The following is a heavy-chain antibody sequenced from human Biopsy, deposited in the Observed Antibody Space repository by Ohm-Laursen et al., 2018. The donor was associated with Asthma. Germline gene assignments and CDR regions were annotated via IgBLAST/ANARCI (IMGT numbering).Heavy chain of an antibody. CDR3: AKEVFPGWELRRGPDY. CDR1: GFSFSNYG. CDR2: ISFDGTNR. J-gene: IGHJ4*02. D-gene: IGHD1-26*01. Sequence: SLRLSCSVSGFSFSNYGMHWVRRAPGKGLDWVAVISFDGTNRNYTDSVKGRFTISRDNSRNTLHLEMNSLRAEDTAVYFCAKEVFPGWELRRGPDYWGQGTLVTVSS. V-gene: IGHV3-30*18.